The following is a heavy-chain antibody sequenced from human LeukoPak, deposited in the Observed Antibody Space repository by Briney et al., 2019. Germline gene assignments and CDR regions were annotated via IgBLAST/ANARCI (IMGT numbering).Heavy chain of an antibody. CDR3: AKSGLPFFYMDV. Sequence: GGSLRLSCAASGFTFSSYGMHWVRQAPGKGLEWVAFIRYDGSNKYYADSVKGRFTISRDNPKNTLYLQMNSLRAEDTAVYYCAKSGLPFFYMDVWGKGTTVTVSS. CDR2: IRYDGSNK. V-gene: IGHV3-30*02. CDR1: GFTFSSYG. D-gene: IGHD2-21*02. J-gene: IGHJ6*03.